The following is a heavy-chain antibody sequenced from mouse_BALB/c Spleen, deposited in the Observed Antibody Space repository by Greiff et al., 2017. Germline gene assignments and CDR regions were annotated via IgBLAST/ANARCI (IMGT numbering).Heavy chain of an antibody. Sequence: DVHLVESGPSLVKPSQTLSLTCSVTGDSITSGYWNWIRKFPGNKLEYMGYISYSGSTYYNPSLKSRISITRDTSKNQYYLQLNSVTTEDTATYYCARFITTVGKAMDYWGQGTSVTVSS. CDR3: ARFITTVGKAMDY. J-gene: IGHJ4*01. D-gene: IGHD1-1*01. CDR1: GDSITSGY. V-gene: IGHV3-8*02. CDR2: ISYSGST.